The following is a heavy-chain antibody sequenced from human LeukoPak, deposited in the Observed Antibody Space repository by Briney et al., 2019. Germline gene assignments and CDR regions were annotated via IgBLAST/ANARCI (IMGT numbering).Heavy chain of an antibody. CDR2: MYYSGST. D-gene: IGHD6-13*01. V-gene: IGHV4-59*01. Sequence: SETLSLTCTVSGGSIRSYYWFWIRQPPGKGLEWIGNMYYSGSTNYNPSLKSRVTISVDTSRNQLSLKLSSVTAADTAVYYCARAESSSWVDHWGQGTLVTVSS. CDR1: GGSIRSYY. CDR3: ARAESSSWVDH. J-gene: IGHJ4*02.